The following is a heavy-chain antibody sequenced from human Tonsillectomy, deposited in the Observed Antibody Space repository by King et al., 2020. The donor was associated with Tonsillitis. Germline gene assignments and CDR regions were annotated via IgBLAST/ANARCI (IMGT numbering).Heavy chain of an antibody. D-gene: IGHD6-19*01. CDR2: ISSCGSTI. Sequence: VQLVESGGGLVQPGGSLRLSCAASGFTFSSYEMNWVRPAPGKGLEWVSDISSCGSTIYSSDSVKCRFTISRDNAKNSLYLQMNSLRAEDTAVYYCAREGSGWDVDYWGQGTLVTVSS. CDR1: GFTFSSYE. J-gene: IGHJ4*02. V-gene: IGHV3-48*03. CDR3: AREGSGWDVDY.